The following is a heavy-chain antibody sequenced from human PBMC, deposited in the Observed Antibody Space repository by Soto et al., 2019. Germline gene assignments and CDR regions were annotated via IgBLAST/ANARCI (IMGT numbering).Heavy chain of an antibody. CDR3: AGKDRVVVEGRWFDP. J-gene: IGHJ5*02. D-gene: IGHD2-15*01. Sequence: SETLSLTCAVSGYSISSGYHWGWTRQPPGKGLEWLGSVHHSGSTYYNPSLKSRLTISVDKSKNQFSLNLTSVTAADTAVYYCAGKDRVVVEGRWFDPWRQGTLVTFSS. CDR1: GYSISSGYH. V-gene: IGHV4-38-2*01. CDR2: VHHSGST.